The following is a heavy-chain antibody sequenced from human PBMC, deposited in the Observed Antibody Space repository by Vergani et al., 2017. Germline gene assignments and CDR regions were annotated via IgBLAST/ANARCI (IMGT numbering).Heavy chain of an antibody. CDR2: ISWNSGSI. CDR1: GFTFDDYA. J-gene: IGHJ3*02. D-gene: IGHD3-22*01. CDR3: AKDRSSSGYANAFDI. V-gene: IGHV3-9*01. Sequence: EVQLVESGGGLVQPGRSLRLSCAASGFTFDDYAMHWVRQAPGKGLEWVSGISWNSGSIGYADSVKGRFTISRDNSKNTLYLQMNSLRAEDTAVYYCAKDRSSSGYANAFDIWGQGTMVTVSS.